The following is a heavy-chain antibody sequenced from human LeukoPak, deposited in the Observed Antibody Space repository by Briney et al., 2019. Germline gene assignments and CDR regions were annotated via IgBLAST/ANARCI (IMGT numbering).Heavy chain of an antibody. Sequence: GGSLRLSCAASGFTFSSHWMSWVRQAPGRGLEWVANIKQDGSEKYYVDSVKGRFTISRDNAKNSLYLQMNSLRAEDTAVYFCASRSGYTSSWSAFDNWGQGTLVTVSS. CDR3: ASRSGYTSSWSAFDN. J-gene: IGHJ4*02. CDR1: GFTFSSHW. D-gene: IGHD6-13*01. CDR2: IKQDGSEK. V-gene: IGHV3-7*05.